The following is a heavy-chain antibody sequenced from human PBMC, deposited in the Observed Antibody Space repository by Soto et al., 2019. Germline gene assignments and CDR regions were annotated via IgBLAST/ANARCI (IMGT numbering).Heavy chain of an antibody. CDR1: GGTISNYA. CDR2: IIPLFGTT. V-gene: IGHV1-69*12. D-gene: IGHD3-3*01. J-gene: IGHJ5*02. Sequence: QVQLVQSGAEVKKPGSSVKVSCKTSGGTISNYAISWVRQAPGQGLEWMGGIIPLFGTTYYAQKFQGRVTITADESTRTAYMELSSLRSEDTAVYYYARGGFWRGYYSWFDPWGQGTLVTVSS. CDR3: ARGGFWRGYYSWFDP.